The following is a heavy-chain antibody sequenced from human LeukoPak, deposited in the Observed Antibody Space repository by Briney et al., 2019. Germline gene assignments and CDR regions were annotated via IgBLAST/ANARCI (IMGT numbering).Heavy chain of an antibody. CDR3: AYIPAPWAAAGTPTFDY. Sequence: SGPTLVNPTQTLTLTCTFSGFSLSTSGVGVGWIRQPPGKALEWLALIYWNDDKRYSPSLKSRLTITKDTSKNQVVLTMTNMDPVDTATYYCAYIPAPWAAAGTPTFDYWGQGTLVTVSS. J-gene: IGHJ4*02. CDR1: GFSLSTSGVG. CDR2: IYWNDDK. V-gene: IGHV2-5*01. D-gene: IGHD6-13*01.